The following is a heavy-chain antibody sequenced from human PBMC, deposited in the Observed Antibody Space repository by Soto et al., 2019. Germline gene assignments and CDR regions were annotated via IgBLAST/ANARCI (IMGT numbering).Heavy chain of an antibody. CDR1: GFTFSSYS. CDR2: ISGSGSST. D-gene: IGHD7-27*01. Sequence: EVQLVESGGGLVQPGGSLRLSCAASGFTFSSYSMNWVRQAPGKGLEWVSTISGSGSSTYSADSVKGRFTISRDNSKNTLYLQMNSLRVEDTAIYYCAKAWGIDYWGQGTLVTVSS. V-gene: IGHV3-23*04. J-gene: IGHJ4*02. CDR3: AKAWGIDY.